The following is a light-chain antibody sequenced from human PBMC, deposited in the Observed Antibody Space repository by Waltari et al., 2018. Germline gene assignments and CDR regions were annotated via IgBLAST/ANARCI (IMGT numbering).Light chain of an antibody. CDR2: GNS. Sequence: QSVLTQPPSVSGAPGQRVTISCSGSSSNIGAGQHVPWFQVFPRAAPKLLIYGNSNRPSGVPDRFSGSKSGTSASLAITGLQAEDEADYYCQSYDSSLTSGVVFGGGTKVTVL. J-gene: IGLJ3*02. CDR3: QSYDSSLTSGVV. CDR1: SSNIGAGQH. V-gene: IGLV1-40*01.